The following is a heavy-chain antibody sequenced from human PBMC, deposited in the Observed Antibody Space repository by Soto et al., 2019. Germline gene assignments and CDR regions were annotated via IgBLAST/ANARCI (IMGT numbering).Heavy chain of an antibody. J-gene: IGHJ2*01. CDR2: LNIAGTI. V-gene: IGHV4-4*07. D-gene: IGHD6-13*01. CDR1: GASISSFN. Sequence: SETLSLTCSVSGASISSFNWNWVRQPAGKGPEWVGRLNIAGTINYNPSLKSRITMSMDTSKNQISLHLRSVTAADTAIYYCARDRGEYTSSWFWYFSHWGHGTLVTVAS. CDR3: ARDRGEYTSSWFWYFSH.